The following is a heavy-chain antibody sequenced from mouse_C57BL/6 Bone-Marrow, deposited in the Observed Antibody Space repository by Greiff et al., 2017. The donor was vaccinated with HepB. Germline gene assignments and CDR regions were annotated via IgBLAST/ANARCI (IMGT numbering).Heavy chain of an antibody. Sequence: QVQLLQPGAELVKPGASVKMSCKASGYTFTSYWITWVQQRPGQGLEWIGDIYHGSGSTTNYEKFTSKATLTVDTSSSTAYMQLSSLTSEDSAVYYCARESTHYFDDWGKGTTLTVSS. J-gene: IGHJ2*01. CDR2: IYHGSGST. V-gene: IGHV1-55*01. D-gene: IGHD5-1*01. CDR1: GYTFTSYW. CDR3: ARESTHYFDD.